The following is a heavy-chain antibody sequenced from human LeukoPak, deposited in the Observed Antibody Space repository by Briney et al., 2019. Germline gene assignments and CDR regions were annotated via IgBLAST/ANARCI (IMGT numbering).Heavy chain of an antibody. CDR2: INHSGST. D-gene: IGHD3-22*01. V-gene: IGHV4-34*01. CDR3: ARGGAYYYDSSGYYAYYYYYYMDV. CDR1: GVSFSGYY. J-gene: IGHJ6*03. Sequence: SSETLSLTCAVYGVSFSGYYWGWLRQPPGKGLEWIGEINHSGSTNYNPSLKSRVTISVDTSKNQFSLKLSSVTAADTAVYYCARGGAYYYDSSGYYAYYYYYYMDVWGKGTTVTVSS.